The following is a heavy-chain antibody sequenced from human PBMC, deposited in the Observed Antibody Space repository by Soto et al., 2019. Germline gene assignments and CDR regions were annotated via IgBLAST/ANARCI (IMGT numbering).Heavy chain of an antibody. D-gene: IGHD3-9*01. V-gene: IGHV1-18*01. CDR1: GYTFTSYG. CDR2: ISTYNGNT. CDR3: ARDTNYDILTGYRPRADDAFDI. Sequence: ASVKVSCKASGYTFTSYGISWVRQAPGQGLEWMGWISTYNGNTNYAQKIQGRFTMTTDTSTSTAYMELRSLRSDDTAVYYCARDTNYDILTGYRPRADDAFDIWG. J-gene: IGHJ3*02.